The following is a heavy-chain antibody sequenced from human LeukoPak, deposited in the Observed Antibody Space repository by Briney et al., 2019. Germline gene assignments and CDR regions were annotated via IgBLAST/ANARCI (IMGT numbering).Heavy chain of an antibody. Sequence: SETLSLTCTVSGGSISSYYWSWIRQPPGKGLEWMGYIYYSGSTNYNPSLKSRVTISVDTSKNQFSLKLSSVTAADTAVYYCARHTRGELLTGRFDLWGRGTLVTVSS. CDR1: GGSISSYY. D-gene: IGHD1-26*01. CDR2: IYYSGST. J-gene: IGHJ2*01. V-gene: IGHV4-59*08. CDR3: ARHTRGELLTGRFDL.